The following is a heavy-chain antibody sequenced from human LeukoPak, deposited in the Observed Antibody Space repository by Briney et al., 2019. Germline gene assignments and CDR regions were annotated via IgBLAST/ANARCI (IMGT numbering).Heavy chain of an antibody. CDR1: GYTFTGYY. V-gene: IGHV1-2*06. CDR2: ISPNSGGT. CDR3: ARAPYYYDSSGSLGAFDI. J-gene: IGHJ3*02. Sequence: GASVKVSCKASGYTFTGYYMHWVRQAPGQGLEWMGRISPNSGGTNYAQKFQGRVTMTRDTSISTAYMELSRLRSDDTAVYYCARAPYYYDSSGSLGAFDIWGQGTMVTVSS. D-gene: IGHD3-22*01.